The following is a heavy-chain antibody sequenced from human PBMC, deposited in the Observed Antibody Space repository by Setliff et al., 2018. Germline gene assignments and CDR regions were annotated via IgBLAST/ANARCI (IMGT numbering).Heavy chain of an antibody. Sequence: ASVKVSCKASGYTFTSYGISWVRQAPGQGLEWMGWIRAYNGNTNYAQNLQGRVTMTTDTSTSTAYMERSSLRSEDTAVYYCAVVGVVRNNYYYYGMDVWGQGTTVTVSS. D-gene: IGHD2-15*01. V-gene: IGHV1-18*01. J-gene: IGHJ6*02. CDR1: GYTFTSYG. CDR2: IRAYNGNT. CDR3: AVVGVVRNNYYYYGMDV.